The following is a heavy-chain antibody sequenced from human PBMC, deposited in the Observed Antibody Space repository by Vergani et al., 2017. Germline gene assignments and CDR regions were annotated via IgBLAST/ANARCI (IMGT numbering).Heavy chain of an antibody. CDR2: IYTSGST. D-gene: IGHD6-19*01. CDR3: ARALAGAENYYYGMDV. Sequence: QVQLQESGPGLVKPSQTLSLTCTVSGSSISSGSYYWSWIRQPAGKGLEWIGRIYTSGSTNYNPSLKSRVTISVDTSKNQFSLKLSSVTAADTAVYYCARALAGAENYYYGMDVWGQGNTVTVS. V-gene: IGHV4-61*02. CDR1: GSSISSGSYY. J-gene: IGHJ6*02.